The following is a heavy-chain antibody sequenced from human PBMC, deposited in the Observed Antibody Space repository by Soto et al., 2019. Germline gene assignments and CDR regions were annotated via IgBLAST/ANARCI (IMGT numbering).Heavy chain of an antibody. D-gene: IGHD2-2*01. CDR3: ARGRGRILVVPAATAYYSHSLHD. Sequence: WIGEINHSGSTNYNPSLKSRVTISVDTSKNQFSLKLSSVTAADTAVYYCARGRGRILVVPAATAYYSHSLHDWLQGSIVS. J-gene: IGHJ4*03. V-gene: IGHV4-34*01. CDR2: INHSGST.